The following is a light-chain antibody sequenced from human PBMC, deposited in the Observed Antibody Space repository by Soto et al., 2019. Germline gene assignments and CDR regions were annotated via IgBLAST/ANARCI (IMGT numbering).Light chain of an antibody. CDR1: HSVGTS. CDR3: QQSYGSPT. Sequence: QMTQSPSSLSASVGDRVTITCRASHSVGTSLNWYQQTPGKAPRLLIFGASGLQSGVPTRFSGRGSGTDFTLTISSLQPEDFATYFCQQSYGSPTFGGGTRVEIK. V-gene: IGKV1-39*01. CDR2: GAS. J-gene: IGKJ4*01.